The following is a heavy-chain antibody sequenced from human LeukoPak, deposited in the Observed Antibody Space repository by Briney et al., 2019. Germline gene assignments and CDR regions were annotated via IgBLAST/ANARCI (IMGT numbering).Heavy chain of an antibody. CDR2: INTIGGST. CDR3: AKAEEAGYAKYYFDY. Sequence: GGSLRLSCAASGIPFSSYAMSWVRQAPGKGLEWVSAINTIGGSTYYAGSVKGRFTISRDNPKSTLYLQMNSLRAEDTAVYYCAKAEEAGYAKYYFDYWGQGTLVTVSS. V-gene: IGHV3-23*01. CDR1: GIPFSSYA. D-gene: IGHD3-9*01. J-gene: IGHJ4*02.